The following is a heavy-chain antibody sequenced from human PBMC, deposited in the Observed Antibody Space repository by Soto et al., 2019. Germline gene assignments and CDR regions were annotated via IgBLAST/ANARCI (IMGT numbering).Heavy chain of an antibody. Sequence: EVQLLESGGGLVQPGGPLRLSWPPSGFTFSSNPRGGVRRAPGKGLEGFSAFFAGGDGTFYGNPVKGRFTISRDNSKNSLYLQMNSLRAEDTAVYYCATYQLPHYHGLDVWGQGTTVTVSS. CDR2: FFAGGDGT. V-gene: IGHV3-23*01. D-gene: IGHD2-2*01. CDR1: GFTFSSNP. CDR3: ATYQLPHYHGLDV. J-gene: IGHJ6*02.